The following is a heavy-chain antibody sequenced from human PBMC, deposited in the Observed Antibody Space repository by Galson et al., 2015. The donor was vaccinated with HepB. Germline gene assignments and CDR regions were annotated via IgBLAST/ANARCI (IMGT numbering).Heavy chain of an antibody. V-gene: IGHV3-64D*06. Sequence: LRLSCAASGFSLGDYAMTWFRQAPGKGLEYVSAINTNGRSTYYADSVKGRFTISRDNAKNTLYLQMSTLRAEDTGVYYCVKGVRSDSYYYNMDVWGQGTTVAVSS. CDR3: VKGVRSDSYYYNMDV. CDR2: INTNGRST. D-gene: IGHD2-21*01. J-gene: IGHJ6*02. CDR1: GFSLGDYA.